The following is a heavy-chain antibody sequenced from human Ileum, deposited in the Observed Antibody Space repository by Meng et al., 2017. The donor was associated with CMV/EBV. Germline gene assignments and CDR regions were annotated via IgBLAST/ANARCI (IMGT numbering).Heavy chain of an antibody. CDR2: IKSKTDGGTT. J-gene: IGHJ4*02. CDR3: TTRLLMVYANDY. Sequence: SGFTFSNAWMGWVRQAPGKGLEWVGRIKSKTDGGTTDYAAPVKGRFTISRDDSKNTLYLQMNSLKTEDTAVYYCTTRLLMVYANDYWGQGTLVTVSS. D-gene: IGHD2-8*01. V-gene: IGHV3-15*01. CDR1: GFTFSNAW.